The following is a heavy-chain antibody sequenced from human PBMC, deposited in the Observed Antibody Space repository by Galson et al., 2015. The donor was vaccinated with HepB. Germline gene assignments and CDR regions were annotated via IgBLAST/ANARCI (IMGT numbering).Heavy chain of an antibody. CDR3: ARADCSSTSCYTHRGNYYYYYMDV. V-gene: IGHV3-30-3*01. CDR2: ISYDGSNK. CDR1: GFTFSSYA. D-gene: IGHD2-2*02. J-gene: IGHJ6*03. Sequence: SLRLSCAASGFTFSSYAMHWVRQAPGKGLEWVAVISYDGSNKYYADSVKGRFTISRDNSKNTLYLQMNSLRAEDTAVYYCARADCSSTSCYTHRGNYYYYYMDVWGKGTTVTVSS.